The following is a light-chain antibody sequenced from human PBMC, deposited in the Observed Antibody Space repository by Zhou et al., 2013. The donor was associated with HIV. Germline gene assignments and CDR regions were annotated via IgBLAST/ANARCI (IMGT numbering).Light chain of an antibody. Sequence: QSALTQPASVSGSPGQSITISCTGTSSDVGGSNYVSWYQQYPAKAPKLMIYDVTKRPSGISNRFSGSKSGNTASLTISGLQAEDEADYYCSSYSSSSTPLVFGAGTKVTVL. CDR1: SSDVGGSNY. V-gene: IGLV2-14*01. CDR3: SSYSSSSTPLV. J-gene: IGLJ1*01. CDR2: DVT.